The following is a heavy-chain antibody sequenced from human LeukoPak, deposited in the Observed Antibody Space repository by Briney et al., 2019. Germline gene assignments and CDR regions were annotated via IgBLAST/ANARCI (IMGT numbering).Heavy chain of an antibody. V-gene: IGHV1-2*02. D-gene: IGHD3-3*01. J-gene: IGHJ4*02. CDR1: GYTFTGYY. CDR3: ARGGSSGEWFSHLDY. Sequence: ASVKVSCKASGYTFTGYYMHWVRQAPGQGLEGMGWINPNSGGTNYAQKFQGRVTMTRDTSISTAYMELSRLRSDDTAVYYCARGGSSGEWFSHLDYWGQGTLVTVSS. CDR2: INPNSGGT.